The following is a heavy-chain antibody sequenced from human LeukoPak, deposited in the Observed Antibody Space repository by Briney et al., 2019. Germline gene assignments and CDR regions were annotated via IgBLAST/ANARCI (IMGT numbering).Heavy chain of an antibody. CDR2: IKTKPEGGTT. J-gene: IGHJ4*02. CDR3: TSSGSRWDYFDY. V-gene: IGHV3-15*05. D-gene: IGHD4-23*01. Sequence: GGSLRLSCAASGFTFSKAWMIWVRQAPGKGLEWVARIKTKPEGGTTDYAAPVKGRFTISRDDSKDTLLLQMNSLKTEDTAVYYCTSSGSRWDYFDYWGQGTLATVSS. CDR1: GFTFSKAW.